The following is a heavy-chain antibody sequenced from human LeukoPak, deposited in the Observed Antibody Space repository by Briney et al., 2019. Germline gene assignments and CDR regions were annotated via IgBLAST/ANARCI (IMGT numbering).Heavy chain of an antibody. J-gene: IGHJ4*02. CDR2: IKQDGSEK. D-gene: IGHD3-9*01. V-gene: IGHV3-7*01. CDR1: GVTFSSYW. CDR3: ARDLQTYYNILTDY. Sequence: GGSLRLSCAASGVTFSSYWMSWVRKAPGKGLEWVANIKQDGSEKYYVDSVKGRFTISRDNAKNSLYLQMNSLRAEDTAVYYCARDLQTYYNILTDYWGQGTLVTVSS.